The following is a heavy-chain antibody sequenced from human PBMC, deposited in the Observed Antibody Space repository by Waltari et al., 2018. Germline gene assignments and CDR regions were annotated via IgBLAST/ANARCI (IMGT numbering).Heavy chain of an antibody. CDR3: ARHWKKSGYRFDP. Sequence: QLQLQESGPGLVKPSETLSLTCTVSGGSISCSSYNWGWIRQSSGKGLEWIGNIYYSGSTYYSGSTYYNPTLKGRVTISGDTSKNQFSLKLSSVTAADTAVYYCARHWKKSGYRFDPWGQGTLVTVSS. D-gene: IGHD5-12*01. V-gene: IGHV4-39*01. J-gene: IGHJ5*02. CDR2: IYYSGSTYYSGST. CDR1: GGSISCSSYN.